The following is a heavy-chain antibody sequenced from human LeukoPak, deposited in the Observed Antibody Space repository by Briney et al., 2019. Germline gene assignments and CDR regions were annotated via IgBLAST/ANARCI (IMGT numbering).Heavy chain of an antibody. CDR3: AELGITMIGGV. Sequence: GGSLRLSCAASGFTFSYYWMNWVRQAPGKGLEWVSYISSSGSTIYYADSVKGRFTISRDNAKNSLYLQMNSLRAEDTAVYYCAELGITMIGGVWGKGTTVTISS. CDR1: GFTFSYYW. CDR2: ISSSGSTI. D-gene: IGHD3-10*02. J-gene: IGHJ6*04. V-gene: IGHV3-48*04.